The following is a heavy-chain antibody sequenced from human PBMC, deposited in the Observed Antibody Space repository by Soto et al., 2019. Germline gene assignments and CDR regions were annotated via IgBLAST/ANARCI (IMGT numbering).Heavy chain of an antibody. J-gene: IGHJ3*02. CDR2: ISSSSSTI. D-gene: IGHD2-2*01. CDR1: GFTFSSYS. V-gene: IGHV3-48*01. Sequence: GGSLRLSCAASGFTFSSYSMNWVRQAPGKGLEWVSYISSSSSTIYYADSVKGRFTISRDNSKNTVYLQMNSLRAEDTAVYYCARRFSASWRDAFDIWGQGTLVTVSS. CDR3: ARRFSASWRDAFDI.